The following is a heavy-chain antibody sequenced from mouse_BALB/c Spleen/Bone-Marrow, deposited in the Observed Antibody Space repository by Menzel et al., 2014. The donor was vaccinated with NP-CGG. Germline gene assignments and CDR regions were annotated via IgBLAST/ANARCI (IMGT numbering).Heavy chain of an antibody. CDR3: ARELGRWYFDV. CDR2: INPGSGGT. Sequence: VQLQQSGAELVRPGTSVKVSCKASGYAFTDYLIEWVKQRPGQGLEWIGVINPGSGGTNYNEKFKGKATLTADKSSSTAYMQLSSLTSDDSAVYFCARELGRWYFDVWGAGTTVTGSS. V-gene: IGHV1-54*01. J-gene: IGHJ1*01. CDR1: GYAFTDYL. D-gene: IGHD4-1*01.